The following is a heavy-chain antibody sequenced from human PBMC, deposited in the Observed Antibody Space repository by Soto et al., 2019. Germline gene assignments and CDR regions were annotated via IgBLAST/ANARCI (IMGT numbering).Heavy chain of an antibody. J-gene: IGHJ4*02. CDR2: IHYSGST. D-gene: IGHD2-15*01. Sequence: SETLSVTCTVSGGSISSDYWSWIRQPPGKGLEWIGYIHYSGSTNYNPSLKSRVTISVDTSKNQFSLKLSSVTAADTAVYYCARTGRGTLDYWGQGTLVTVS. CDR1: GGSISSDY. CDR3: ARTGRGTLDY. V-gene: IGHV4-59*01.